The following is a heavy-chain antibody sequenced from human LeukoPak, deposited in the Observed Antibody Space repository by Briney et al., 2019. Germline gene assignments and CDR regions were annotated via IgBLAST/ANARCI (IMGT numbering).Heavy chain of an antibody. CDR2: ISAYNGNT. CDR3: ARDGAGYSSGLPLDY. V-gene: IGHV1-18*01. D-gene: IGHD6-19*01. CDR1: GYTFTSYG. Sequence: ASVKVSCKASGYTFTSYGISWVRQAPGQGLEWMGWISAYNGNTNYAQKLQGRVTMTTDTSTSTAYMELRSLRSDDTAVYYCARDGAGYSSGLPLDYWGLGTLVTVSS. J-gene: IGHJ4*02.